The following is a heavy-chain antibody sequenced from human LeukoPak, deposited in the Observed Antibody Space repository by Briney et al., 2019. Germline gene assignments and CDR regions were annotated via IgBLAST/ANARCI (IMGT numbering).Heavy chain of an antibody. D-gene: IGHD5-18*01. CDR3: ARDREGYSDRYGYRTLDY. J-gene: IGHJ4*02. V-gene: IGHV3-30*07. Sequence: SVKGRFTISRDDSRNRVYLEMNSLRADDTALYYCARDREGYSDRYGYRTLDYWGQGTLVTVS.